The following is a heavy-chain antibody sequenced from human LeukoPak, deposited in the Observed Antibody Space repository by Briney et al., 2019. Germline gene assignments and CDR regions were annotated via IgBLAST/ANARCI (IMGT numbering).Heavy chain of an antibody. CDR3: AKGKACGLLDFFDP. Sequence: GGSLRLSCTVSGVTFSNYAMGWVREAPGEGVEWVSTIVIYSGTFYVDSVKGRFVVSRDNSKNTLYLQMNSLRVDDGAMSYCAKGKACGLLDFFDPWGPGTLVTVSS. D-gene: IGHD3/OR15-3a*01. CDR1: GVTFSNYA. CDR2: IVIYSGT. V-gene: IGHV3-23*01. J-gene: IGHJ5*02.